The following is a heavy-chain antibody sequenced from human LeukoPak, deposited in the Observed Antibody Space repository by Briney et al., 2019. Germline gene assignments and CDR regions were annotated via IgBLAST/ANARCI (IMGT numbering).Heavy chain of an antibody. CDR1: GGSISSSTYY. CDR2: IYYSGTT. V-gene: IGHV4-39*01. J-gene: IGHJ5*02. CDR3: ARHRGYCSGSFCYFSWFDP. D-gene: IGHD2-15*01. Sequence: PSETLSLTCTVSGGSISSSTYYWGWIRQPPGKGLEWIANIYYSGTTHYNPSLNSRVTISVDTSKNHFSLRLSSVTAADTAVYYCARHRGYCSGSFCYFSWFDPWGQGTLVTVSS.